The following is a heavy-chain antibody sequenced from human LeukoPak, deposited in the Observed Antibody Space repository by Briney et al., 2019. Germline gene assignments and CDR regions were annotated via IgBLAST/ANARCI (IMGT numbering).Heavy chain of an antibody. CDR1: GFTFSSYS. CDR3: ASSIAAAGPEGDY. D-gene: IGHD6-13*01. V-gene: IGHV3-21*01. Sequence: GGSLRLSCAASGFTFSSYSMNWVRQAPGKGLEWVSSISSSSSYIYYADSVKGRFTISRDNAKNSLYLQMNSLRAEDTAVYYCASSIAAAGPEGDYWGQGTLVTVSS. CDR2: ISSSSSYI. J-gene: IGHJ4*02.